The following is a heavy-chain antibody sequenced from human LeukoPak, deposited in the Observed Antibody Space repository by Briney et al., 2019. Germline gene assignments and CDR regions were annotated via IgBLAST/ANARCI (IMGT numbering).Heavy chain of an antibody. J-gene: IGHJ6*03. D-gene: IGHD3-3*01. V-gene: IGHV1-2*02. CDR1: GYTFTGYY. CDR3: ARDYDFWSGYYKGYYMDV. Sequence: ASVKVSCKASGYTFTGYYMHWVRQAPGQGLEWMGWINPNSGGTNYAQKFRGRVTMTRDTSISTAYMELSRLRSDDTAVYYCARDYDFWSGYYKGYYMDVWGKGTTVTVSS. CDR2: INPNSGGT.